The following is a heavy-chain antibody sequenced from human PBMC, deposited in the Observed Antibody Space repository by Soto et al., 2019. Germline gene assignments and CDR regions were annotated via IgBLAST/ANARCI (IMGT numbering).Heavy chain of an antibody. CDR2: ISSSSTTK. CDR1: GFTFNSYS. CDR3: AIDFKDGSGCP. J-gene: IGHJ5*02. D-gene: IGHD6-19*01. V-gene: IGHV3-48*04. Sequence: PGGSLRLSCAASGFTFNSYSMNWVRQAPGKGLEWVSYISSSSTTKYYADSVKGRFSVSRDNAKNMLYLQMNSLRAEDTAVYFCAIDFKDGSGCPWGQGTLVTGSS.